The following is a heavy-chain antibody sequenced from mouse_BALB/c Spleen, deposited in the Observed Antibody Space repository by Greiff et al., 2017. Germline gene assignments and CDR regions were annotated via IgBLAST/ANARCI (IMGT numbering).Heavy chain of an antibody. Sequence: VQLQQPGAELVKPGASVKLSCTASGYTFTSYWMHWVKQRPGQGLEWIGEINPSNGRTNYNEKFKSKATLTVDKSSSTAYMQLSSLTSEDSAVYYCARTYGNYPYYFDYWSQGTTLTVSS. CDR2: INPSNGRT. V-gene: IGHV1S81*02. J-gene: IGHJ2*01. CDR3: ARTYGNYPYYFDY. CDR1: GYTFTSYW. D-gene: IGHD2-1*01.